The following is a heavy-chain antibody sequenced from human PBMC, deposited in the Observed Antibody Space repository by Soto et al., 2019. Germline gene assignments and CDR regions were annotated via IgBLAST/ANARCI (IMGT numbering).Heavy chain of an antibody. CDR2: TYYNGNA. J-gene: IGHJ4*02. Sequence: SGTLSLTCIFRRFSIDGSNSYWHLFRQPPGKGLEWIGTTYYNGNAYYNPSLKSRVSMSVDTSKNQFSLKLVSVTAADTAVYYCARHFVAVVIKGWGYWGQGTLVTVS. V-gene: IGHV4-39*01. CDR3: ARHFVAVVIKGWGY. D-gene: IGHD3-10*01. CDR1: RFSIDGSNSY.